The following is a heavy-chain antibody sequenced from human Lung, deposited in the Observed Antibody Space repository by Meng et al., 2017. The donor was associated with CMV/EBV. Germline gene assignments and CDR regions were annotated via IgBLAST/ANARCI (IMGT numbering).Heavy chain of an antibody. V-gene: IGHV4-34*01. CDR2: INHSGST. Sequence: SQTLXLTXAVYGGSFSGYYWSWIRQPPGKGLEWIGEINHSGSTNYNPSLKSRVTISVDTSKNQFSLKLSSVTAADTAVYYCATIAAAERNGMDVWGQRTTVTVSS. J-gene: IGHJ6*02. CDR1: GGSFSGYY. CDR3: ATIAAAERNGMDV. D-gene: IGHD6-13*01.